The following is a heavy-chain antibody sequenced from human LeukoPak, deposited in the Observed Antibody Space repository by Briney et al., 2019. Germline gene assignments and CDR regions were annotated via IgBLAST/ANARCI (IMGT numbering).Heavy chain of an antibody. CDR3: AKDRSRAVVTPGGGDY. Sequence: GGSLRLSCAASGFTFSSYAMHWVRQAPGKGLEWVAVISYDGSNKYYADSVKGRFTISRDNSKNTLYLQMNSLRAEDTAVYYCAKDRSRAVVTPGGGDYWGQGTLVTVSS. J-gene: IGHJ4*02. V-gene: IGHV3-30-3*01. D-gene: IGHD3-22*01. CDR1: GFTFSSYA. CDR2: ISYDGSNK.